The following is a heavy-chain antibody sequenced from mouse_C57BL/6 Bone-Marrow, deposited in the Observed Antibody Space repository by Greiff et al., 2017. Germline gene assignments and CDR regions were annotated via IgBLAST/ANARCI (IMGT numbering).Heavy chain of an antibody. CDR2: ISYDGSN. CDR1: GYSITSGYY. V-gene: IGHV3-6*01. Sequence: EVKLQESGPGLVKPSQSLSLTCSVTGYSITSGYYWNWIRQFPGNKLEWMGYISYDGSNNYNPSLKNRISITRDTSKNQFFLKLNSVTTEDTATYYCARDPPWGQGTSVTVSS. CDR3: ARDPP. J-gene: IGHJ4*01.